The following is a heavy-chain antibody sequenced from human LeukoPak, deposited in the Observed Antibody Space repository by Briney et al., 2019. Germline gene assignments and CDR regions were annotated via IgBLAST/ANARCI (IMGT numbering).Heavy chain of an antibody. CDR3: ARDTDSSGFDY. D-gene: IGHD3-22*01. V-gene: IGHV3-21*01. J-gene: IGHJ4*02. CDR1: GFTVSSNY. Sequence: GGSLRLTCAASGFTVSSNYMSWVRQAPGKGLEWVSSISSSSSYIYYADSVKGRFTISRDNAKNSLYLQMNSLRAEDTAVYYCARDTDSSGFDYWGQGTLVTVSS. CDR2: ISSSSSYI.